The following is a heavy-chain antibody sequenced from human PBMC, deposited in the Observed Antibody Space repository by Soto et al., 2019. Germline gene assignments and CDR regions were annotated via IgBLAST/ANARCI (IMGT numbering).Heavy chain of an antibody. V-gene: IGHV1-58*01. Sequence: ASVKVSCKASGFTFTSSAVQCVRQARGQRLEWIGWIVVGSGNTNYAQKFQERVTITRDMSTSTAYMELSSLRSEDTAVYYCAAGGSSSWYYYYYGMDVWGQGTTVTVPS. J-gene: IGHJ6*02. CDR1: GFTFTSSA. CDR2: IVVGSGNT. CDR3: AAGGSSSWYYYYYGMDV. D-gene: IGHD6-13*01.